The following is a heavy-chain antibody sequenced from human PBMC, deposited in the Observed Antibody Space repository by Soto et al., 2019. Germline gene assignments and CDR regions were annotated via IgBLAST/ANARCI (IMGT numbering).Heavy chain of an antibody. CDR2: IYYSGSN. D-gene: IGHD3-3*01. V-gene: IGHV4-59*01. CDR3: ARVLFGRGNWFDP. Sequence: SETLSLTCTVAGGSISSYYWSWIRQPPGKGLERIGYIYYSGSNNYNPSLKSRVTISVDTSKNQFSLKLSSVTAADTAVYYCARVLFGRGNWFDPWGQGTLVTVLL. CDR1: GGSISSYY. J-gene: IGHJ5*02.